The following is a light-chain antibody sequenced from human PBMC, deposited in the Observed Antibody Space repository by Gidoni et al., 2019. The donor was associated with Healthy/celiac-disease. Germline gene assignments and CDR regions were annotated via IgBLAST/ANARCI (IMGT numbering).Light chain of an antibody. CDR3: QAWDSSTAWVV. V-gene: IGLV3-1*01. J-gene: IGLJ2*01. Sequence: QPASITCSGDKLGDKYVCWYQQKPGQSPELVIYQDSKRPSGIPERFSGSNSGNTATLTISGTQAMDEADYYCQAWDSSTAWVVFGGGTKLTVL. CDR2: QDS. CDR1: KLGDKY.